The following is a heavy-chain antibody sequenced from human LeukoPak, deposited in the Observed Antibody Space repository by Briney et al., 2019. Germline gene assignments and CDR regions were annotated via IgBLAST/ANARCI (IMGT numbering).Heavy chain of an antibody. V-gene: IGHV3-21*06. J-gene: IGHJ6*03. CDR3: ARDPYSGNYGAYYYYYMDV. CDR2: ITSSSSYI. CDR1: GFTFTSYN. Sequence: PGGSLRLSCAASGFTFTSYNMNWVRQAPGKGLEWVSSITSSSSYIYYAGSVKGRFTISRDNAKNSLYLQMDSLRVEDTAEYYCARDPYSGNYGAYYYYYMDVWGKGTTVTVSS. D-gene: IGHD1-26*01.